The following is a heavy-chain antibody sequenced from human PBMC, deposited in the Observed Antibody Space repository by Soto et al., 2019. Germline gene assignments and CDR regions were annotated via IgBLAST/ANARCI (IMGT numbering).Heavy chain of an antibody. Sequence: GGSLRLSCAASGFTFSSYWLSWVRQAPGKGLEWVANIKQDGSEKYYVDSVKGRFTISRDNAKNSLYLQMNSLRAEDTAVYYCARDGRDYYDILTGYYRDYYYYYGMDVWGQGTTVTVSS. V-gene: IGHV3-7*03. J-gene: IGHJ6*02. CDR3: ARDGRDYYDILTGYYRDYYYYYGMDV. CDR2: IKQDGSEK. CDR1: GFTFSSYW. D-gene: IGHD3-9*01.